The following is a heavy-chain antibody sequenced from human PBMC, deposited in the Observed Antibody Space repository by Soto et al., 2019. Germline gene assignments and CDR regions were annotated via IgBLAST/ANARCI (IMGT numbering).Heavy chain of an antibody. J-gene: IGHJ5*02. Sequence: SETLSLTCTVSGGSISSYYWSWIRQPPGKGLEWIGYIYYSGSTNYNPSLKSRVTISVDTSKNQFSLKLSSVTAADTAVYYCAREYSSSRPVYWFDPWGQGTLVTVSS. CDR3: AREYSSSRPVYWFDP. CDR2: IYYSGST. CDR1: GGSISSYY. V-gene: IGHV4-59*12. D-gene: IGHD6-6*01.